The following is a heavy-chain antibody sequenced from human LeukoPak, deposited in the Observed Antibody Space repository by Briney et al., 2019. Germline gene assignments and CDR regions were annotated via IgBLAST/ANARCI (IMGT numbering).Heavy chain of an antibody. J-gene: IGHJ3*02. Sequence: VASVKVSCKASGYTFTGYYMHWVRQAPGQGLEWMGWINPNSGGTNYAQKFQGRVTMTRDTSISTAYMELSRLRSDDTAVYYCARVVVPAAPSCDAFDIWGQGTMVTVSS. V-gene: IGHV1-2*02. CDR2: INPNSGGT. CDR3: ARVVVPAAPSCDAFDI. D-gene: IGHD2-2*01. CDR1: GYTFTGYY.